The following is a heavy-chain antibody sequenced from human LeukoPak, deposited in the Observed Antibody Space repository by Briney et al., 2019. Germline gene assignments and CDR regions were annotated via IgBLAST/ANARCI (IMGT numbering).Heavy chain of an antibody. J-gene: IGHJ3*02. D-gene: IGHD2-15*01. Sequence: GGSLRLSCAASGFSFSVYWMHWVRQAPGKGPVWVSRIKTDGSITDYADSVKGRFTISRDNAKNTLYLQMNSLRAEDTAVYYCAKGPVVTFDIWGQGTMVTVSS. CDR1: GFSFSVYW. CDR3: AKGPVVTFDI. CDR2: IKTDGSIT. V-gene: IGHV3-74*01.